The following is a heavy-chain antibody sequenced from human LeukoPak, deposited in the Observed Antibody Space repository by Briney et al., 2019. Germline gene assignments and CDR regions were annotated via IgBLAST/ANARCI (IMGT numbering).Heavy chain of an antibody. J-gene: IGHJ6*02. CDR3: ARSKVALGYYYYGMDV. D-gene: IGHD3-16*01. V-gene: IGHV3-13*01. CDR2: IGTAGDT. CDR1: GFTFSSYD. Sequence: PGGSLRLSCAASGFTFSSYDMHWVRQATGKGLEWVSAIGTAGDTYYPGSVKGRFTISRENAKNSLYLQMNSLRAGDTAVFYCARSKVALGYYYYGMDVWGQGTTVTVS.